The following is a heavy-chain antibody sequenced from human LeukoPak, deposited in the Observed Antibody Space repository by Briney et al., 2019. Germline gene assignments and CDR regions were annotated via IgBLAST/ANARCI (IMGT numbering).Heavy chain of an antibody. D-gene: IGHD2/OR15-2a*01. CDR1: GFTFSSYT. V-gene: IGHV3-48*01. CDR2: ISSSGSTK. Sequence: GGSLRLSCAASGFTFSSYTMSWVRQAPGKGLEWVSYISSSGSTKYYADSVKGRFTISRDNARNSLYLQMNSLRAEDTAVYFCARGGLSIMGYWGQGTLVTVSS. CDR3: ARGGLSIMGY. J-gene: IGHJ4*02.